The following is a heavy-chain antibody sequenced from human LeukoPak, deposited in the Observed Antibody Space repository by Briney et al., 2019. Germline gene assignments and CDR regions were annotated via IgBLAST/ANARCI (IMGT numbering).Heavy chain of an antibody. V-gene: IGHV4-61*01. J-gene: IGHJ4*02. CDR1: GGSISSSSYY. Sequence: PSETLSLTCTVSGGSISSSSYYWSWIRQPPGKGLEWIGYIYYSGSTNYNPSLKSRVTISVDTSKNQFSLKLSSVTAADTAVYYCAREHAGYSSGWSRFDYWGQGTLVTVSS. D-gene: IGHD6-19*01. CDR3: AREHAGYSSGWSRFDY. CDR2: IYYSGST.